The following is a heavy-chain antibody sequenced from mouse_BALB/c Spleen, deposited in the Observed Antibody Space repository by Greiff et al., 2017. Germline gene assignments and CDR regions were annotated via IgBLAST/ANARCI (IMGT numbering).Heavy chain of an antibody. V-gene: IGHV5-6*01. J-gene: IGHJ3*01. Sequence: EVKLVESGGDLVKPGGSLKLSCAASGFTFSSYGMSWVRQTPDKRLEWVATISSGGSYTYYPDSVKGRFTISRDNAKNTLYLQMSSLKSEDTAMYNCARQRLTGRGVWFAYWGQGTLVTVSA. CDR1: GFTFSSYG. CDR3: ARQRLTGRGVWFAY. D-gene: IGHD4-1*01. CDR2: ISSGGSYT.